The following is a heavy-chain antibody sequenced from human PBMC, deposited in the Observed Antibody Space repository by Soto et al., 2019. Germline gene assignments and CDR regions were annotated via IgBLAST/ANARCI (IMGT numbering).Heavy chain of an antibody. CDR2: MNNDRSYT. J-gene: IGHJ3*02. Sequence: EVQLVESGGGLVQPGGSLRLSCAASGFTFSSYWMYWVRQAPGKGLEWVSHMNNDRSYTIYAESVKGRFTFSRDNAKNTLYLQMNSLRAEDTAVYYCVRGGYMHACDIWGQGTMVTVSS. CDR3: VRGGYMHACDI. D-gene: IGHD6-13*01. V-gene: IGHV3-74*01. CDR1: GFTFSSYW.